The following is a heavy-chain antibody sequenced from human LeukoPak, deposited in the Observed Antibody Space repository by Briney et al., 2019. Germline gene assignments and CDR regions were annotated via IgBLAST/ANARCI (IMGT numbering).Heavy chain of an antibody. Sequence: ASVKVSCKVSGYTLTELSMHWVRQAPGKGLEWMGGFDPDDGETIYAQKFQGRVTMTEDTSTDTAYMELSSLRSEDTAVYYCATAELFNYYDSSGYGYWGQGTLVTVSS. V-gene: IGHV1-24*01. CDR3: ATAELFNYYDSSGYGY. D-gene: IGHD3-22*01. CDR2: FDPDDGET. J-gene: IGHJ4*02. CDR1: GYTLTELS.